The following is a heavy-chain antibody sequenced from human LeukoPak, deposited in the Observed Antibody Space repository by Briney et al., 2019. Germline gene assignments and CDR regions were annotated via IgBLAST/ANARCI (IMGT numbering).Heavy chain of an antibody. CDR3: ARVYGSGYDFRGAFDI. V-gene: IGHV4-59*01. CDR2: IYYSGSS. J-gene: IGHJ3*02. D-gene: IGHD5-12*01. Sequence: SETLSLTCTVSGGSISTYYWSWIRQPPGKGLEWIGYIYYSGSSNYNPSLKSRVTISVDTSKNQFSLKLSSVTAADTAVYYCARVYGSGYDFRGAFDIWGQGTMVTVSS. CDR1: GGSISTYY.